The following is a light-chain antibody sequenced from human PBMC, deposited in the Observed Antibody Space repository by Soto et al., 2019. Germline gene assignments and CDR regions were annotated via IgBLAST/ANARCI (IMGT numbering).Light chain of an antibody. J-gene: IGKJ1*01. CDR2: GSS. CDR3: QQYGISPRT. CDR1: RSVRSF. V-gene: IGKV3-20*01. Sequence: EIVLTQSPATLSLSPGERATLSCRASRSVRSFLAWYQQKPGQAPRLLIYGSSSRAAGTPDRFSGSGSGTDFTLTISRLEPDDIAVYYCQQYGISPRTFGQGTKVDIK.